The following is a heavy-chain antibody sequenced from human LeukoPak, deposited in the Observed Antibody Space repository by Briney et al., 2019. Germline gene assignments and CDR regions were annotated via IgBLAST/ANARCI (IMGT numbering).Heavy chain of an antibody. J-gene: IGHJ1*01. Sequence: SQTLSLTCTVSGGSIGSSSYYWGWIRQPPGKGLEWIGSIYKSGSTHCNLSLKSRVTMSVDTSKSQFSLKLSSVTAADTAVYYCARPVEMSAYFQHWGQGTLVTVSS. CDR1: GGSIGSSSYY. V-gene: IGHV4-39*01. CDR2: IYKSGST. CDR3: ARPVEMSAYFQH. D-gene: IGHD5-24*01.